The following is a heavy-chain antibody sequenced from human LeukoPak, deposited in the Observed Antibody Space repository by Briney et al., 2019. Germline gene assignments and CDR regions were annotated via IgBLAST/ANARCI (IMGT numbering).Heavy chain of an antibody. J-gene: IGHJ5*02. CDR3: AKDPKTAMVTPDWFDP. V-gene: IGHV3-7*03. CDR1: GFTFSSYW. Sequence: GGSLRLSCAASGFTFSSYWMSWVRQAPGKGLEWVANIKQDGSEKYYVDSVKGRFTISRDNAKNSLYLQMNSLRAEDTAVYYCAKDPKTAMVTPDWFDPWGQGTLVTVSS. D-gene: IGHD5-18*01. CDR2: IKQDGSEK.